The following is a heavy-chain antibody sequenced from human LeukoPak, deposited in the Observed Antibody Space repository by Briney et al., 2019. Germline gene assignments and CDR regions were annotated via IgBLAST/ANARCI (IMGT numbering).Heavy chain of an antibody. J-gene: IGHJ5*02. CDR1: GYTFTSYD. CDR3: ARIGGCSGGSCYLDLSWFDP. Sequence: ASVKVSCKASGYTFTSYDFNWVRQATGQRPEWMGWMSPNSGDTGYAQKFQDRVTMTRNTSISTAYMELSSLRSDDTAVYYCARIGGCSGGSCYLDLSWFDPWGQGTLVTVSS. CDR2: MSPNSGDT. D-gene: IGHD2-15*01. V-gene: IGHV1-8*01.